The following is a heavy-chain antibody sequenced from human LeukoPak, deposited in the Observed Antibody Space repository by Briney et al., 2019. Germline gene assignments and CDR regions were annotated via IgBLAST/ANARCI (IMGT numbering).Heavy chain of an antibody. J-gene: IGHJ4*02. CDR1: GDSINNYC. Sequence: SETLSLTCTVSGDSINNYCWTSIRQPPGKGLEWIGNIYYSGSTNYNPSLKNRVTMSVDTSKNQSSLKVSSVTAADTAVFYCATGAGWLPDYWSQGTLVTVSS. V-gene: IGHV4-59*01. CDR2: IYYSGST. D-gene: IGHD5-24*01. CDR3: ATGAGWLPDY.